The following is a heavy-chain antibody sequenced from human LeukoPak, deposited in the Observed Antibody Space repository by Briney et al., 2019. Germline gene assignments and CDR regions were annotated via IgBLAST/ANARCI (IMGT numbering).Heavy chain of an antibody. CDR3: AKGGSGSYSWFDY. V-gene: IGHV3-23*01. CDR2: ISGSGGST. CDR1: GFTFSSYA. Sequence: GESLKISCAASGFTFSSYAMSWVRQAPGKGLEWVSTISGSGGSTYYADSVKGRFTISRDNSKNTLYLQMNSLRAEDTAVYYCAKGGSGSYSWFDYWGQGTLVTVSS. D-gene: IGHD1-26*01. J-gene: IGHJ4*02.